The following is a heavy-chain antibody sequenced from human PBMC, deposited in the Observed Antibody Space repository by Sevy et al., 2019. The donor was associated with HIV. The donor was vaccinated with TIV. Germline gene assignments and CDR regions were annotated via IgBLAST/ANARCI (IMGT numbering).Heavy chain of an antibody. Sequence: GGSLRLSCAASGFIFSNFAMHWVRQAPGKGLEWVAVTSDDGSHKYYADSVKGRFTVSRDNSRNILSLEMNSLRRDDTDVYYCARGENNDEFFQYWGQGTLVTVSS. CDR3: ARGENNDEFFQY. D-gene: IGHD1-26*01. J-gene: IGHJ1*01. CDR2: TSDDGSHK. CDR1: GFIFSNFA. V-gene: IGHV3-30*04.